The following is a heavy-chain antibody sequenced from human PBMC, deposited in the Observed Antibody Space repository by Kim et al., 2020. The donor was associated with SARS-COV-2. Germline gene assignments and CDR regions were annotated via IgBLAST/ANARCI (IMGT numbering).Heavy chain of an antibody. V-gene: IGHV3-11*01. Sequence: GGSLRLSCAASGFTFSDYYMSWIRQAPGKGLEWVSYISSSGSTIYYADSVKGRFTISRDNAKNSLYLQMNSLRAEDTAVYYCARDRCSGGSCYAFDYWGQGTLVTVSS. CDR2: ISSSGSTI. CDR1: GFTFSDYY. CDR3: ARDRCSGGSCYAFDY. D-gene: IGHD2-15*01. J-gene: IGHJ4*02.